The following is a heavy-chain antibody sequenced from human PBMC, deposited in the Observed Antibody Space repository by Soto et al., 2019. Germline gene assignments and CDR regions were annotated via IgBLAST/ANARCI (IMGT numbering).Heavy chain of an antibody. CDR3: ARTRYSSSWYPSWFDP. CDR2: IYHSGST. J-gene: IGHJ5*02. CDR1: GYSISSGYY. D-gene: IGHD6-13*01. Sequence: ASETLSLTCAVSGYSISSGYYWGWIRQPPGKGLEWIGSIYHSGSTYYNPSLKSRVTISVDTSKNQFSLKLSSVTAADTAVYYCARTRYSSSWYPSWFDPWGQETLVTVSS. V-gene: IGHV4-38-2*01.